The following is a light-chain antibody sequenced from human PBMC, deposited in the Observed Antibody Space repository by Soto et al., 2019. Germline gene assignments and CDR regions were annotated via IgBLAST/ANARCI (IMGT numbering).Light chain of an antibody. J-gene: IGLJ3*02. CDR2: EVS. CDR1: SSDVGGYNY. V-gene: IGLV2-14*01. Sequence: QSALTQPASVSGSPGQSIPISCTGTSSDVGGYNYVSWYQQHPGKAPKLMIYEVSNRPSGVANRFSGYKSGNTASLTIPGLQAEDEADYYCSSYTSSSTRVFGGGTKLTVL. CDR3: SSYTSSSTRV.